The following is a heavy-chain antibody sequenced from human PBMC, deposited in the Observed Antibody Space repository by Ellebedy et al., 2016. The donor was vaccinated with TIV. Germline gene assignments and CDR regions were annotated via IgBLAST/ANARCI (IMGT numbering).Heavy chain of an antibody. V-gene: IGHV3-21*06. J-gene: IGHJ5*02. Sequence: PAGSLRLSCATSGLTFSNTTMNWVRQVPGKGLEWVSSISKSGSLIHYADSVKGRFTVYRDNAKSSVYLQIQSLRVEDTAIYYCATRLAAAGGTWGQGTLVTVSS. CDR2: ISKSGSLI. CDR1: GLTFSNTT. D-gene: IGHD6-13*01. CDR3: ATRLAAAGGT.